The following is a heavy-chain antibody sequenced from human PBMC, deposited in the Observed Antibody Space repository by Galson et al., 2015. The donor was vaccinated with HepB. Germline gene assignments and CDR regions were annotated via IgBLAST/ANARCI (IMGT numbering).Heavy chain of an antibody. CDR2: ISWNSGSI. J-gene: IGHJ3*02. CDR3: AKDIEGRGSWYNGDAFDI. CDR1: RFTFDDYA. D-gene: IGHD6-13*01. Sequence: SLRLSCAGSRFTFDDYAMRWVRQAPGKGLEWVSGISWNSGSIDYADSVKGRFTIPRDNAKNSLYLQMNSLRAEDTALYYCAKDIEGRGSWYNGDAFDIWGQGTMVTVSS. V-gene: IGHV3-9*01.